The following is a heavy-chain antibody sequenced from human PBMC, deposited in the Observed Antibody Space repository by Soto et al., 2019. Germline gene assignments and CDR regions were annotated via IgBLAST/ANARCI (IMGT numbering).Heavy chain of an antibody. D-gene: IGHD5-18*01. CDR2: IYYSVST. CDR1: GGSISSYY. Sequence: PSETRSLTCTVSGGSISSYYWSWIRQPPGKGLEWIGYIYYSVSTNYRPSLKSRVTISVYTSKNQFSLKLSSVTAADTAVYYCASQETAMDYGTEVWGNGKTVTVSA. V-gene: IGHV4-59*01. CDR3: ASQETAMDYGTEV. J-gene: IGHJ6*04.